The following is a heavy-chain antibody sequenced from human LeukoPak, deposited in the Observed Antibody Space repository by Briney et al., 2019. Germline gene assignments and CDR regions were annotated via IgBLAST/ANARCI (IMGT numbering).Heavy chain of an antibody. J-gene: IGHJ6*03. Sequence: ASVKVSCKASGYTFTGYYMHWVRQAPGQGLEWMGWINPNSGGTNYAQKFQGRVTMTGDTSISTAYMELSRLRSGDTAVYYCARDQQRNYYYYYMDVWGKGTTVTVSS. CDR2: INPNSGGT. CDR1: GYTFTGYY. D-gene: IGHD6-13*01. V-gene: IGHV1-2*02. CDR3: ARDQQRNYYYYYMDV.